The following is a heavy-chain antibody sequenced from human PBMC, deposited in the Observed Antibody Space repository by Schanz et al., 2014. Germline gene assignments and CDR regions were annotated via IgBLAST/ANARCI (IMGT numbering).Heavy chain of an antibody. V-gene: IGHV3-48*01. CDR1: GFTFSDYS. Sequence: EEQLVESGGGWVQPGGSLRLSCAASGFTFSDYSMNWVRQAPGKGPEWVSYIRSSSTPIYYADSVKGRFTISRDNAKNLLYLQMDSLRAEDTAVYYCARDLPRTFLFDYWGQGTLVTVSS. CDR2: IRSSSTPI. CDR3: ARDLPRTFLFDY. J-gene: IGHJ4*02.